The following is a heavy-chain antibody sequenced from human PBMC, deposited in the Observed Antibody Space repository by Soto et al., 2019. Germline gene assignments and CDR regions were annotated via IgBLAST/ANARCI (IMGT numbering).Heavy chain of an antibody. CDR2: ISAYNGNT. J-gene: IGHJ4*02. D-gene: IGHD6-19*01. CDR3: ARGRQWLAPLGP. V-gene: IGHV1-18*01. Sequence: QATGQGLEWMGWISAYNGNTNYAQKLQGRVTMTTDTSTSTAYMELRSLRSDDTAVYYCARGRQWLAPLGPWGQGTLVTVSS.